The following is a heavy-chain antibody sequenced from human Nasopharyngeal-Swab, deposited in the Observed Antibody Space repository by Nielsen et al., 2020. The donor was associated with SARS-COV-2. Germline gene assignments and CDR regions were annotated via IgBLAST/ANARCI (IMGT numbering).Heavy chain of an antibody. V-gene: IGHV1-18*01. CDR2: ISPYNGNT. J-gene: IGHJ4*02. CDR3: ARDLPRITIFGVVDY. D-gene: IGHD3-3*01. CDR1: GYSFSSYG. Sequence: ASVKVSCKASGYSFSSYGIGWVRQAPGQGVEWMGWISPYNGNTNYAQKLQGRVTMTTDTSTSTAYMELRSLRSDDTAVYYCARDLPRITIFGVVDYWGQGTLVTVSS.